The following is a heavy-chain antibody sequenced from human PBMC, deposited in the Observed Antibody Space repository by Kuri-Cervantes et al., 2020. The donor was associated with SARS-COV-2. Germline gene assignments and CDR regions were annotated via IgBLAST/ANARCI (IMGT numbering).Heavy chain of an antibody. D-gene: IGHD3-9*01. V-gene: IGHV4-34*01. CDR3: ARHYAFDRFHK. J-gene: IGHJ4*02. CDR1: GGSFSGYY. Sequence: SQTLSLTCAVYGGSFSGYYWSWIRQSPGKGLEWLGSIYEGGDTYYSSSLKSRLRLSVDTSKNQFSLKLTSVTAADTAKYYCARHYAFDRFHKWGQGTQVTVSS. CDR2: IYEGGDT.